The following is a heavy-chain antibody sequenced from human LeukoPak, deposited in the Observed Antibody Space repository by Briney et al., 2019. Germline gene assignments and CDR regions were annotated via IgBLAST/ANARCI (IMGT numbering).Heavy chain of an antibody. CDR3: AKAPVTSCRGAFCYPFDY. CDR2: SSSSDDGK. Sequence: GGSLRLSCTASGLSLNNYAMSWVRQVPGKGLEWVSASSSSDDGKWYAESVRGRFTISRDTSKNTVYLQMNSLRVKDAGVYYCAKAPVTSCRGAFCYPFDYWGHGTLVTVSS. V-gene: IGHV3-23*01. J-gene: IGHJ4*01. CDR1: GLSLNNYA. D-gene: IGHD2-21*01.